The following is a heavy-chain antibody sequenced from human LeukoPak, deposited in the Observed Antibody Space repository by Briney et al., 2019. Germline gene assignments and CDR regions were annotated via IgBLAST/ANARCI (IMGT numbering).Heavy chain of an antibody. CDR3: ARDNPSGYNSGWPLGH. CDR1: GFTFRSYG. V-gene: IGHV3-33*01. J-gene: IGHJ4*02. Sequence: GGSLRLSCAESGFTFRSYGMHWVRQAPGKGLEWVAVIWYDGSNINYGDSVKGRFTISRDNSKNTLFLQMNSLRAEDTAVYYCARDNPSGYNSGWPLGHWGQGTLVTVSS. D-gene: IGHD6-19*01. CDR2: IWYDGSNI.